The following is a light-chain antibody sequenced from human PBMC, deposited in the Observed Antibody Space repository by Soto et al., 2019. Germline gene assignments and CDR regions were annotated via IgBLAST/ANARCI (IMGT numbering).Light chain of an antibody. J-gene: IGLJ1*01. CDR1: SSDAGGYNY. CDR3: SSYTSSSTYV. V-gene: IGLV2-14*01. Sequence: QSVLTQPACVSVSPGQSITISCTGTSSDAGGYNYVSWYQQHPGKAPKLMIYEVSHRPSGVSNRFSGSKSGNTASLTISGLQAEDEADYYCSSYTSSSTYVFGTGTKVTVL. CDR2: EVS.